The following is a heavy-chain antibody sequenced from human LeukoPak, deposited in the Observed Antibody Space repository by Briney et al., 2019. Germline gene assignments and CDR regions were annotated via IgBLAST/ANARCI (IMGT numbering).Heavy chain of an antibody. CDR1: GFTFISYA. V-gene: IGHV3-30*04. Sequence: GGSLRLSCAASGFTFISYAMHRGRQAPDKVLECVAVISYDGSNKYYTVPVKGRFTISRDNSKITLYLQMNSLRPDDTAVYYCARSLWFGELWHPPDRFEPWGQGTLVTVSS. J-gene: IGHJ5*02. CDR3: ARSLWFGELWHPPDRFEP. D-gene: IGHD3-10*01. CDR2: ISYDGSNK.